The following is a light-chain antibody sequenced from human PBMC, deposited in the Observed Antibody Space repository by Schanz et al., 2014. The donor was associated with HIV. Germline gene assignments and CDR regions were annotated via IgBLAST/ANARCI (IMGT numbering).Light chain of an antibody. J-gene: IGLJ3*02. CDR1: SSNFRSNA. Sequence: QSVLTQPPSASGTPGQRVTISCSGSSSNFRSNAVYWYQQLPGTAPKLVIYNTYHRPSGVPDRFSGSQSGASASLAISGLQSEDEADFYCATWDDSLKGWVFGGGTKLTVL. CDR2: NTY. V-gene: IGLV1-44*01. CDR3: ATWDDSLKGWV.